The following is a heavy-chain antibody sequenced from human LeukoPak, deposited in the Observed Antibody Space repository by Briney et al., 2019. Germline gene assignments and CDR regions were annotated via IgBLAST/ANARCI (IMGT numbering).Heavy chain of an antibody. V-gene: IGHV3-21*01. CDR3: ANHLACGSTTCPSFDS. Sequence: GGSLRLSCAASGFTFSRYSMNWVRQAPGKGLEWVSSISDTGYYIYYADSVKGRFTISRDNAKNSLFLQMNNLRAEDTAVYYCANHLACGSTTCPSFDSWGQGTLVTVSS. J-gene: IGHJ4*02. CDR1: GFTFSRYS. D-gene: IGHD2-2*01. CDR2: ISDTGYYI.